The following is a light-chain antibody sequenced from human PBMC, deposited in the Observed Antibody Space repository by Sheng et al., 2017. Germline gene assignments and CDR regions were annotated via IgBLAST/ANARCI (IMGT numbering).Light chain of an antibody. V-gene: IGLV1-44*01. J-gene: IGLJ3*02. CDR1: TSNIGSSN. Sequence: QSVLTQPPSASGAPGQRVTISCSGGTSNIGSSNVHWYQHLPGTAPRVIIYTDNQRPSGVPDRFSGSKSGTSAYLAISGLQSEDEAYYYCAAAENSLGAWVFGGGTKLTVL. CDR2: TDN. CDR3: AAAENSLGAWV.